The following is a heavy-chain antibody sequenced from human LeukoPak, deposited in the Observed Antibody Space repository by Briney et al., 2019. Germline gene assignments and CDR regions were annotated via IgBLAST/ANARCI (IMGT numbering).Heavy chain of an antibody. D-gene: IGHD6-19*01. J-gene: IGHJ4*02. CDR2: INPSGGST. V-gene: IGHV1-46*01. CDR1: GYTFTSYD. CDR3: ARDTNPSYSGWYNLPDY. Sequence: GASVKVSCKASGYTFTSYDINWVRQATGQGLEWMGIINPSGGSTSYAQKFQGRVTMTRDTSTSTVYMELSSLRSEDTAVYYCARDTNPSYSGWYNLPDYWGQGTLVTVSS.